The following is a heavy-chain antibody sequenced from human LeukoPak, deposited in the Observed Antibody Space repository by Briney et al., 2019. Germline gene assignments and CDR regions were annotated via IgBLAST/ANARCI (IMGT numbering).Heavy chain of an antibody. D-gene: IGHD1-1*01. CDR2: INPNSGGT. V-gene: IGHV1-2*02. Sequence: PKASVKVSCKASGYTFTDYYMHWVRQAPGQGLEWMGWINPNSGGTNYAQKFQGRVTMTRDTSISTAYMELSRLRSDDTAVYYCARGRLPSTGMIQHWGQGTLVTVSS. CDR3: ARGRLPSTGMIQH. J-gene: IGHJ1*01. CDR1: GYTFTDYY.